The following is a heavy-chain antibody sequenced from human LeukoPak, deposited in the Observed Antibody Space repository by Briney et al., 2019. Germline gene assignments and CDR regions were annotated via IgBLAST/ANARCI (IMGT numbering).Heavy chain of an antibody. J-gene: IGHJ4*02. V-gene: IGHV3-23*01. D-gene: IGHD3-22*01. CDR3: AKGGYYDSSGPFNPYYFDY. CDR1: GFTFSSYA. Sequence: GGSLRLSCAASGFTFSSYATSWVRQAPGKGLEWVSAISGSGGSTYYADSVKGRFTISRDNSKNTLYLQMNSLRAEDTAVYYCAKGGYYDSSGPFNPYYFDYWGQGTLVTVSS. CDR2: ISGSGGST.